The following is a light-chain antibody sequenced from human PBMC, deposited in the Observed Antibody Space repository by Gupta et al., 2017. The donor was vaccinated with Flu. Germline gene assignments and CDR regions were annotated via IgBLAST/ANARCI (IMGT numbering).Light chain of an antibody. CDR1: SNDIGAYNY. CDR2: DVN. CDR3: CSYARTSPPWV. J-gene: IGLJ3*02. V-gene: IGLV2-11*01. Sequence: QSALTQPRSVSGSPGQSVTISCTGPSNDIGAYNYVSWYQQHPGKAPKLMIYDVNKRPSGVPDRFSGSKSGNTASLIISGLQAEHEADYYCCSYARTSPPWVFGGGTKLTVL.